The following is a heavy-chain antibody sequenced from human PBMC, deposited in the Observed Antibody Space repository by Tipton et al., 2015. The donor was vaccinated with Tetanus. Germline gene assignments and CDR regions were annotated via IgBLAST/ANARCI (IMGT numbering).Heavy chain of an antibody. CDR1: GGSLRSDDYQ. CDR3: ARRSYCTSTRCFDAFDL. J-gene: IGHJ3*01. Sequence: TLSLTCSVSGGSLRSDDYQWNWIRQPPGKGLEWLADISPSGRTNKSPSLKSRVTLSIDKSKNQFSLRLTSVTAADTAVYFCARRSYCTSTRCFDAFDLWGPGTRVTVSS. D-gene: IGHD2-8*01. V-gene: IGHV4-61*08. CDR2: ISPSGRT.